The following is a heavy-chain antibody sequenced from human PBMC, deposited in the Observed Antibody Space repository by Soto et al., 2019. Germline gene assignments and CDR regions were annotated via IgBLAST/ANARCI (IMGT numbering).Heavy chain of an antibody. CDR3: ARDGTPRVPASMYWFDP. D-gene: IGHD2-2*01. V-gene: IGHV1-18*01. CDR2: ISAYSGNT. J-gene: IGHJ5*02. CDR1: GYTFTSYG. Sequence: GASVKVSCKASGYTFTSYGINWARQAPGQGLERMAWISAYSGNTKYSQKFQGRVSMTTDTPTSTAYMELRSLRSDDTAVYYCARDGTPRVPASMYWFDPWGQGTLVTVS.